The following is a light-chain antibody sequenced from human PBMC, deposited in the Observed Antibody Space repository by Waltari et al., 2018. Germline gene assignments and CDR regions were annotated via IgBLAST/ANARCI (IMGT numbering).Light chain of an antibody. CDR2: AAS. V-gene: IGKV1-NL1*01. CDR3: QQYFTIALA. CDR1: QGISNS. Sequence: DIQMTQSLSSLSASVGDRVTITCRASQGISNSLAWYQQKPGKATKLLLYAASILESGVTSRFSGSGSGTDYTLTISSLQPEDFATYYCQQYFTIALAFGGGTKVEIE. J-gene: IGKJ4*01.